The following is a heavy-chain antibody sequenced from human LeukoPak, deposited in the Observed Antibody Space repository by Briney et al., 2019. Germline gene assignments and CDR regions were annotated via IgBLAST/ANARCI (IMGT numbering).Heavy chain of an antibody. CDR3: ARVPPDYYDTSGYYMDV. V-gene: IGHV1-8*01. CDR1: GYTFTSYD. D-gene: IGHD3-22*01. Sequence: GASVKVSCKASGYTFTSYDINWVRQATGQGLEWMGWMNPNSGKTGYAQKFQGRVTMTRNTSISTAYMELSSPRSEDTAVYYCARVPPDYYDTSGYYMDVWGKGTTVTVSS. CDR2: MNPNSGKT. J-gene: IGHJ6*03.